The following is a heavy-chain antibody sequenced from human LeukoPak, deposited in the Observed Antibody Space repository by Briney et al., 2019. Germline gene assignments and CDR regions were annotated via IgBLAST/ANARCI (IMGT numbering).Heavy chain of an antibody. D-gene: IGHD3-22*01. V-gene: IGHV3-74*01. CDR1: GFTFSSYW. CDR2: INSDGSST. CDR3: ARGEDSSGSKYLDAFDI. J-gene: IGHJ3*02. Sequence: GGSLRLSCAASGFTFSSYWMHWVRQAPGKGLVWVSRINSDGSSTSYADSVKGRFTISRDNAKNTLYLQMNSLRAEDTAVYYSARGEDSSGSKYLDAFDIWGQGTMVTVSS.